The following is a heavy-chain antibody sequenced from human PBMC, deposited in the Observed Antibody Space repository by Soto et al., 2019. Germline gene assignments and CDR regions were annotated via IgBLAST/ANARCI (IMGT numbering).Heavy chain of an antibody. Sequence: ASVKVSCKASGYTFTGCYMHWVRQAPGQGLEWMGWINPNSGGTNYAQKFQGRVTMTRDTSISTAYMELSRLRSDDTAVYYCARPDQEYQLLYDYWGQGTLVTVSS. CDR1: GYTFTGCY. J-gene: IGHJ4*02. D-gene: IGHD2-2*02. CDR2: INPNSGGT. V-gene: IGHV1-2*02. CDR3: ARPDQEYQLLYDY.